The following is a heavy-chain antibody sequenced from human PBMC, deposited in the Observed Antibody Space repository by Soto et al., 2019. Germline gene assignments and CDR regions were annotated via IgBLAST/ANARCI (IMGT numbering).Heavy chain of an antibody. CDR1: GFTFSSYA. Sequence: ESGGGLVQPGGSLRLSCAASGFTFSSYAMHWVRQAPGKGLEYVSAISSNGGSTYYANSVKGRFTISRDNSKNTLYLQMGSLRSGDMAVYYCARDGDYYCSSTRRPFRFLGWLPLDYWGQGTLVTVSS. V-gene: IGHV3-64*01. D-gene: IGHD2-2*01. J-gene: IGHJ4*02. CDR3: ARDGDYYCSSTRRPFRFLGWLPLDY. CDR2: ISSNGGST.